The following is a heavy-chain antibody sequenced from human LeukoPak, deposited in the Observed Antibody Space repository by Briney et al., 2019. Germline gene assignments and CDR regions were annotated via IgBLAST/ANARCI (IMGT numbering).Heavy chain of an antibody. J-gene: IGHJ4*02. V-gene: IGHV3-21*01. D-gene: IGHD2-2*01. Sequence: GGSPRLSCAASGFTLSGYSMNWVRQAPGKGLEWVSSISSSSGHIHYADSVKGRFTISRDNAKNSVYLQMNSLRAEDTAVYFCGRDSVTVAPAAPDYWGQGTLVTVSS. CDR2: ISSSSGHI. CDR1: GFTLSGYS. CDR3: GRDSVTVAPAAPDY.